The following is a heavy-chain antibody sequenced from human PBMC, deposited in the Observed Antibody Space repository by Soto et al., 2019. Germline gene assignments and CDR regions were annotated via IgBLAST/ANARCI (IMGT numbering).Heavy chain of an antibody. Sequence: GGSLRLSCAASGLTFSDYYMSWIRQAPGKXLEWVSYISSSSSYTNYADSVKGRFTISRDNAKNSLYLQMNSLRAEDTAVYYCARDRGDYVWGSYRSAFDYWGQGTLVTVSS. CDR3: ARDRGDYVWGSYRSAFDY. CDR2: ISSSSSYT. CDR1: GLTFSDYY. J-gene: IGHJ4*02. D-gene: IGHD3-16*02. V-gene: IGHV3-11*06.